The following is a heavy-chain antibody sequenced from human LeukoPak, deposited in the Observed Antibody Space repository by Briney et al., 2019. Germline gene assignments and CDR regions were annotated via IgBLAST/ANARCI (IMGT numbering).Heavy chain of an antibody. CDR1: GFTFSSYA. V-gene: IGHV3-30*04. CDR2: ISYDGSNK. J-gene: IGHJ3*02. D-gene: IGHD2-15*01. CDR3: ARGAPEYCSGGSCYLNIAFDI. Sequence: GRSLRLSCAASGFTFSSYAMHWVRQAPGKGLEWVAVISYDGSNKYYADSVKGRFTISRDNSKNTLYLQMNSLRAEDTAVYYCARGAPEYCSGGSCYLNIAFDIWGQGTMVTVSS.